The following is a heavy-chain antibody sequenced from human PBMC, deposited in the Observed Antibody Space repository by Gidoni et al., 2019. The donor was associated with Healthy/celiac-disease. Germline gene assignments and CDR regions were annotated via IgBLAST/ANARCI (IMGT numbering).Heavy chain of an antibody. CDR3: ARTCGGDCPDYDAFDI. D-gene: IGHD2-21*02. CDR2: IYTSGST. J-gene: IGHJ3*02. Sequence: TLSLTCTVSGGSISSGSYYWSWIRQPAGKGLEWIGRIYTSGSTNYNPSLKSRVTISVDTSKNQFSLKLSSVTAADTAVYYCARTCGGDCPDYDAFDIWGQGTMVTVSS. V-gene: IGHV4-61*02. CDR1: GGSISSGSYY.